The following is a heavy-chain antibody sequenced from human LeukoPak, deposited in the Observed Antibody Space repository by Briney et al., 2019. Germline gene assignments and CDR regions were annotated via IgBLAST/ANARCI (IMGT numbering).Heavy chain of an antibody. CDR2: FSWISDSS. Sequence: PGVSLRLFCAASGFTFDDYNMHWVRQATGKGPEWLSGFSWISDSSAYADSVTGRFTISRDNAKNSLYLQMNSLRVEDTALYDCAKGYNSNWYGLQDYWGQGTLVTVSS. V-gene: IGHV3-9*01. CDR3: AKGYNSNWYGLQDY. D-gene: IGHD6-13*01. CDR1: GFTFDDYN. J-gene: IGHJ4*02.